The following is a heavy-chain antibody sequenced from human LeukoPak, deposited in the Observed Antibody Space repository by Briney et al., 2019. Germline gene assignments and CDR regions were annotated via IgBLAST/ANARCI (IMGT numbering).Heavy chain of an antibody. Sequence: PSETLSLTCAVYGGSFSGYYWSWIRQPPGKGLEWIGEINHSGSTNYNPSLKSRVTISVDTSKNQFSLKLSSVTAADTAVYYCARLYYDILTGYYERYYYYYYYMDVWGKGTTVTISS. CDR3: ARLYYDILTGYYERYYYYYYYMDV. J-gene: IGHJ6*03. V-gene: IGHV4-34*01. CDR2: INHSGST. D-gene: IGHD3-9*01. CDR1: GGSFSGYY.